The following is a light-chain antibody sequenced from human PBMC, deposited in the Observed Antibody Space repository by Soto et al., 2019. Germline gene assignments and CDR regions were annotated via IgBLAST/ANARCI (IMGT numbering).Light chain of an antibody. V-gene: IGKV1-5*01. CDR2: DAS. CDR3: QRGDTFPFT. CDR1: QNIRSR. J-gene: IGKJ4*01. Sequence: DFQMTQSPSTLSASVGDRVTITCRASQNIRSRLAWFQQKPGKAPKLLIYDASSLESGVPQRFSGSGSGTEFTRTISSLQTDDFASCFCQRGDTFPFTFGGGTRVEI.